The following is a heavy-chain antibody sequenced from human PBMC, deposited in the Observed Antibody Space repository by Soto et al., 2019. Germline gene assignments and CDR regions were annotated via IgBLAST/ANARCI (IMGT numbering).Heavy chain of an antibody. CDR3: ARLGIPGIAVSDWFDP. CDR1: GGSISSSSYY. V-gene: IGHV4-39*01. J-gene: IGHJ5*02. D-gene: IGHD6-19*01. CDR2: IYYSGST. Sequence: QLQLQESGPGLVKPSETLSLTCTVSGGSISSSSYYWGWIRQPPGKGLEWIGRIYYSGSTYYNPSLKSRVTISVDTSKNQFALKLSSVTAADTAVYYCARLGIPGIAVSDWFDPWGQGTLVTVSS.